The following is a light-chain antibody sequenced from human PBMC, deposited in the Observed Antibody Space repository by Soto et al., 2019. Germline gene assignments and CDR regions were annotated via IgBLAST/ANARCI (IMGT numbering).Light chain of an antibody. Sequence: EIVMTQSPATLSVSPGERATISCRASQSVSSNLAWYQQKPGQAPRLLIYGASTRATGIPARFSGSGSGTEFSLTISSLPSEDFAVYYCQQYNNWLMYTFGQGTKLEIK. V-gene: IGKV3-15*01. CDR3: QQYNNWLMYT. CDR2: GAS. J-gene: IGKJ2*01. CDR1: QSVSSN.